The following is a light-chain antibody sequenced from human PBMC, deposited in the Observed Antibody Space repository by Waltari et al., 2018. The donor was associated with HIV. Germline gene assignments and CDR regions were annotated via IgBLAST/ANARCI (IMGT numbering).Light chain of an antibody. CDR1: KDISNY. J-gene: IGKJ3*01. CDR3: QQYDNIPFT. CDR2: DAS. Sequence: DIQMTQSPSSLSASVGDRVTITFQASKDISNYLNWYQQKPGKAPKLLIYDASNLETGVPSRFSGSGSGTDFTFTISSLQPEDIATYYCQQYDNIPFTFGPGTKVDIK. V-gene: IGKV1-33*01.